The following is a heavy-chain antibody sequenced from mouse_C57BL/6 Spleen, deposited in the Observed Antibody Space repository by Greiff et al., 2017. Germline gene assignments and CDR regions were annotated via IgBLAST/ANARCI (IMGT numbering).Heavy chain of an antibody. J-gene: IGHJ3*01. D-gene: IGHD2-4*01. CDR2: ISYDGSN. CDR1: GYSITSGYY. CDR3: ASPDYDVGSWFAY. Sequence: EVKLQESGPGLVKPSQSLSLTCSVTGYSITSGYYWNWIRQFPGNKLEWMGYISYDGSNNYNPSLKNRISITRDTSKNQFFLKLNSVTTEDTATYYCASPDYDVGSWFAYWGQGTLVTVSA. V-gene: IGHV3-6*01.